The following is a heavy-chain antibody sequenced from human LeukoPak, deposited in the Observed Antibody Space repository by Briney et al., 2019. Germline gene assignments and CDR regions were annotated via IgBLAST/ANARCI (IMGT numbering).Heavy chain of an antibody. CDR1: GFIFSSYW. D-gene: IGHD2-15*01. Sequence: GGSLRLSCAASGFIFSSYWMHWVRQAPGKGLVWVSRINSDGSSTSYADSVKGRFTISRDNAKNTLYLQMNSLRVEDTAIYYCAKGRGYCTGGSCYSDYWGQGTLDTVSP. J-gene: IGHJ4*02. V-gene: IGHV3-74*01. CDR3: AKGRGYCTGGSCYSDY. CDR2: INSDGSST.